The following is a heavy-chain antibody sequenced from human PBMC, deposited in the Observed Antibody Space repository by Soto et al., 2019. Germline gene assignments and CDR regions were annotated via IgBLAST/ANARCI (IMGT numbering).Heavy chain of an antibody. D-gene: IGHD6-6*01. V-gene: IGHV4-30-4*01. CDR1: GGSISSGDYY. Sequence: SLTCTVSGGSISSGDYYWIWIRQPPGKGLEWIGYIYYSGSTHYNPSLKSRVTISVDTSKNQFSLKLSSVTAADTAVYYCARERPDGARLDPWGQGTLVTVSS. J-gene: IGHJ5*02. CDR2: IYYSGST. CDR3: ARERPDGARLDP.